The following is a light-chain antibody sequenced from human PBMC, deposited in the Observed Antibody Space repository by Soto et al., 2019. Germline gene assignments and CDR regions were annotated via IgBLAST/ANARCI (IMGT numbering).Light chain of an antibody. CDR1: SSDVGGYNY. CDR3: SSYTSSSPLV. Sequence: QSALTQPASVSGSPGQSITISCTGTSSDVGGYNYVSWYQQHPGKAPKLMSYDVSNRPSGVSNRFSGSKSGNRSALALSGLHAEDEADYYCSSYTSSSPLVFVGGTKLTVL. V-gene: IGLV2-14*01. J-gene: IGLJ2*01. CDR2: DVS.